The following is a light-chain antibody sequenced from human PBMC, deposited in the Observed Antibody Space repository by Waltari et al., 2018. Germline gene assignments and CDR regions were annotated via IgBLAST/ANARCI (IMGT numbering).Light chain of an antibody. V-gene: IGKV1-39*01. J-gene: IGKJ4*01. CDR3: QQCFSHPRT. Sequence: DIEMTQSPSSLSASVGDRVTVTCRSSETIMNYLNWYQQKPGEAPTLLIFAASSLPSGVPSRFSGSGSGTDFTLTISSLQPEDFATYYCQQCFSHPRTFGRGTTVEI. CDR2: AAS. CDR1: ETIMNY.